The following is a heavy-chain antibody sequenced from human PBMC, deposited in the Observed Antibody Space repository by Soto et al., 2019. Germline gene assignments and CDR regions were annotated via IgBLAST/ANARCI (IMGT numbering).Heavy chain of an antibody. CDR2: IYYSGST. J-gene: IGHJ5*02. V-gene: IGHV4-59*01. D-gene: IGHD6-19*01. CDR1: GGSISSYY. Sequence: LETLSLTCTVSGGSISSYYLSWIRQPPGKGLEWIGYIYYSGSTNYNPSLKSRVTISVDTSKNQFSLKLSSVTAADTAVYYCARSSGWYFDGWFDPWGQGTLVTVSS. CDR3: ARSSGWYFDGWFDP.